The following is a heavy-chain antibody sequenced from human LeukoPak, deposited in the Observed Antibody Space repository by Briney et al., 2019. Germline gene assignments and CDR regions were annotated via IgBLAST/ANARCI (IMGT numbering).Heavy chain of an antibody. CDR2: IRSGGTNT. J-gene: IGHJ3*02. CDR1: GFTFSSFS. D-gene: IGHD4-17*01. CDR3: ARSRGGSTALDAFDI. Sequence: GGSLRLSCAASGFTFSSFSMNWVRQAPGKGLEWVSYIRSGGTNTDYTGSVKGRFTISRDNAKNSLYLQMNSLRAEDTAVYYCARSRGGSTALDAFDIWGQGTMVTVSS. V-gene: IGHV3-48*04.